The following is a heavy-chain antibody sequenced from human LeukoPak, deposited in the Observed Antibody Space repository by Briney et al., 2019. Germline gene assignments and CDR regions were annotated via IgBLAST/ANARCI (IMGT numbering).Heavy chain of an antibody. J-gene: IGHJ4*02. CDR1: GYTFTGYY. CDR2: INPNSGGT. CDR3: ARGNIYYYHSSGYFFDS. Sequence: ASVKVSCKASGYTFTGYYMHWVRQAPGQGLEWMGWINPNSGGTNYAQKFQGRVTMTRDTSISTAYMELSRLRSDDTAVYFCARGNIYYYHSSGYFFDSWGQGTLVTVSS. V-gene: IGHV1-2*02. D-gene: IGHD3-22*01.